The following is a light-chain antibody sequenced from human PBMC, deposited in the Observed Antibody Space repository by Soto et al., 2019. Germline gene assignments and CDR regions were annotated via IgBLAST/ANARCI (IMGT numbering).Light chain of an antibody. CDR3: QQYGSSLFT. CDR1: QSVSSKY. V-gene: IGKV3-20*01. J-gene: IGKJ3*01. Sequence: EIVLTQSPGTLSLSPGERATLSCRASQSVSSKYLAWYQQTPGQAPSVLIYGTSIRASGVPERFSVGGSVTDFTLTITRLEPEDFAVSYCQQYGSSLFTFGPGTKVDFK. CDR2: GTS.